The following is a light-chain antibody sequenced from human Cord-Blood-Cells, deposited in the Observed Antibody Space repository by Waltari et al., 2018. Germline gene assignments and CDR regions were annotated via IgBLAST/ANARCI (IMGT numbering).Light chain of an antibody. CDR3: QQYYRGYS. CDR1: QGISSY. Sequence: AIRMTQSPSSFSASTGDRVTITCRASQGISSYLAWYQQKPGKAPKLLIYAASTLQSGGPSRFSGSGSGTDFTLTISCLQSEDFATYYCQQYYRGYSFGQGTKLEIK. V-gene: IGKV1-8*01. J-gene: IGKJ2*03. CDR2: AAS.